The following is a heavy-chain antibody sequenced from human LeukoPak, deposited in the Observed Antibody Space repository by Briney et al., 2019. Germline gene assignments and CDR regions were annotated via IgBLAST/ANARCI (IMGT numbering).Heavy chain of an antibody. Sequence: ASVKVSCKASGYTFTSYGISWVRQAPGQGLEWMGWISAYNGNTNYAQKLQGRVTMTTDTSTSTAFMELRSLRSDDTAVYYCARERRGDYGDDSWFDPWGQGTLVTVSS. V-gene: IGHV1-18*01. D-gene: IGHD4-17*01. CDR2: ISAYNGNT. J-gene: IGHJ5*02. CDR3: ARERRGDYGDDSWFDP. CDR1: GYTFTSYG.